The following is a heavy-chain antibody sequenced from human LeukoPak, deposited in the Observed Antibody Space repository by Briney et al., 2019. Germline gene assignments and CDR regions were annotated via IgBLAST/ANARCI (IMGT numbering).Heavy chain of an antibody. V-gene: IGHV3-23*01. J-gene: IGHJ4*02. CDR1: GLTFSSYA. CDR2: ISGGSGST. Sequence: GGSLRLSCAASGLTFSSYAMSWVRQAPGKGLAWVSTISGGSGSTYCAGSVKGRFTISRDNSKNTLYLQMNSLRDEDTAVYYCAKHRFESGGYHSTDWGQGTLVTVSS. D-gene: IGHD3-22*01. CDR3: AKHRFESGGYHSTD.